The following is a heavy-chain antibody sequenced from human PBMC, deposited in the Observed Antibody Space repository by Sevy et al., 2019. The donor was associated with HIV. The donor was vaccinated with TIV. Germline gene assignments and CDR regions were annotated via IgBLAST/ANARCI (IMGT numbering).Heavy chain of an antibody. CDR2: IYYSGST. J-gene: IGHJ3*02. D-gene: IGHD4-17*01. CDR3: ARSMTTVTTGGYAFDI. CDR1: GGSISSSSYY. V-gene: IGHV4-39*01. Sequence: SETLSLTCTVSGGSISSSSYYWGWIRQPPGKGLEWIGSIYYSGSTYYHPSLRSRVTISVDTSKNQFSLKLSSVTAADTAVYYCARSMTTVTTGGYAFDIWGQGTMVTVSS.